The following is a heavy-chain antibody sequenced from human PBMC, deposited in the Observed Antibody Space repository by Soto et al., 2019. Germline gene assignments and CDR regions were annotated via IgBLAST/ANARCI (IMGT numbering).Heavy chain of an antibody. CDR2: IIPYYNTL. CDR3: ASGSSRWYPYFVDS. D-gene: IGHD6-13*01. Sequence: QAQVVQSGAEVRKPGSSVKLSCKASEGTFNSYAIAWVRQAPGQGLEWMGGIIPYYNTLNYAQKFQDRVTITADDATNTVYMELSSLRSDDTAVYFCASGSSRWYPYFVDSWDKGTLVTVSS. J-gene: IGHJ4*02. V-gene: IGHV1-69*01. CDR1: EGTFNSYA.